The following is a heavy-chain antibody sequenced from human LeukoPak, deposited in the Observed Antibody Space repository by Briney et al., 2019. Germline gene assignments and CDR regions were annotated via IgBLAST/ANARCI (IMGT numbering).Heavy chain of an antibody. CDR1: GYTFASYG. Sequence: ASVKVSCKASGYTFASYGISWVRQAPGQGLEWMEWISAYNGNTNYAQKLQGRVTMTTDTSTSTAYMELRSLRSDDTAVYYCARDSDRIVVVVALGYYYGMDVWGQGTTVTVSS. D-gene: IGHD2-15*01. CDR2: ISAYNGNT. J-gene: IGHJ6*02. CDR3: ARDSDRIVVVVALGYYYGMDV. V-gene: IGHV1-18*01.